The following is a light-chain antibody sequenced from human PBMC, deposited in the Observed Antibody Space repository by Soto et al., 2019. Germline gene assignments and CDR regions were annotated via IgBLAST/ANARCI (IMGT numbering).Light chain of an antibody. CDR1: SSNIGAGYD. CDR2: GNS. J-gene: IGLJ3*02. CDR3: QSYDSSLSGRPWV. V-gene: IGLV1-40*01. Sequence: QTVVTQPPSVSGAPGQRVTISCTGSSSNIGAGYDVHWYQQLPGTAPKLLIYGNSNRPSGVPDRFSGSKSGTSASLAITGLQAEDEADYYCQSYDSSLSGRPWVFGGGTKVTVL.